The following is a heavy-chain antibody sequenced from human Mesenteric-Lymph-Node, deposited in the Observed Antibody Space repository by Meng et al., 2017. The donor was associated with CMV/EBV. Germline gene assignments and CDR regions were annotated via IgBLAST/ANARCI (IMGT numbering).Heavy chain of an antibody. Sequence: GTFSSYAISWVRQAPGQGLEWMGGIIPIFGTANYAQKFQGRVTITADESTSTAYMELSSLRSEDTAVYYCARDYYGYSGYDLHAFDIWGQGTMVTVSS. CDR1: GTFSSYA. CDR3: ARDYYGYSGYDLHAFDI. CDR2: IIPIFGTA. D-gene: IGHD5-12*01. J-gene: IGHJ3*02. V-gene: IGHV1-69*01.